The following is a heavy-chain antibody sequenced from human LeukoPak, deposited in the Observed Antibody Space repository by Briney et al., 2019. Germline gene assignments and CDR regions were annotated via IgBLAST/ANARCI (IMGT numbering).Heavy chain of an antibody. CDR1: GGSISSGSYY. CDR3: ARGIWFGELLGNWFDP. Sequence: PSETLSLTCTVSGGSISSGSYYWSWIRQPAGKGLEWIGRIYTSGSTNYNPSLKSRVAISVDTSKNQFSLKLSSVTAADTAVYYCARGIWFGELLGNWFDPGAREPWSPSPQ. V-gene: IGHV4-61*02. D-gene: IGHD3-10*01. CDR2: IYTSGST. J-gene: IGHJ5*02.